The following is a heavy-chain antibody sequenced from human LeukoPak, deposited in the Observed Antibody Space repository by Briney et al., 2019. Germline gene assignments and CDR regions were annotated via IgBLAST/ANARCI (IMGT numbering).Heavy chain of an antibody. CDR3: ARRGAASDAFDI. Sequence: GGTLRLSCAASGFTFSSYGMSWVRQAPGKGLEWVSAISGSGGSTYYADSVKGRFTISRDNAKNTLYLQMNSLRAEDTAVYYCARRGAASDAFDIWGQGTMVTVSS. CDR1: GFTFSSYG. D-gene: IGHD3-16*01. J-gene: IGHJ3*02. V-gene: IGHV3-23*01. CDR2: ISGSGGST.